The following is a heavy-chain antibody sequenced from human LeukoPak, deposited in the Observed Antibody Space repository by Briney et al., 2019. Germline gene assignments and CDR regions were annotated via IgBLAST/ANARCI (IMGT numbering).Heavy chain of an antibody. CDR3: AREGHQLLLPASNWFDP. CDR2: IIPIFGTA. J-gene: IGHJ5*02. Sequence: SVTVSCKASGGTFSSYAISWVRQAPGQGLEWMGGIIPIFGTANYAQKFQGRVTITADGSTSTAYMELSSLRSEDTAVYYCAREGHQLLLPASNWFDPWGQGTLVTVSS. D-gene: IGHD2-2*01. CDR1: GGTFSSYA. V-gene: IGHV1-69*13.